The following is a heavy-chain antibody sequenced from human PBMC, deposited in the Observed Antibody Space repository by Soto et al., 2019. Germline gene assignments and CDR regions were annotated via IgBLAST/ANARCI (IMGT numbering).Heavy chain of an antibody. J-gene: IGHJ4*02. V-gene: IGHV4-34*01. Sequence: SETLSLTCAVYGGSFSGYYWIWIRQPPGKGLEWTGEINHSGSTKYNPSLKSRVTISVDTSKNQFSLKLSSVTAADTAVYYCASTWGGGSQQDCSGGGCYADRFDYWGQGTLVTVAS. CDR1: GGSFSGYY. CDR3: ASTWGGGSQQDCSGGGCYADRFDY. CDR2: INHSGST. D-gene: IGHD2-15*01.